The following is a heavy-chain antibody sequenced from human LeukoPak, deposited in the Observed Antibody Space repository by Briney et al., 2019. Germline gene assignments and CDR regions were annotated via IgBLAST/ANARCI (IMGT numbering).Heavy chain of an antibody. D-gene: IGHD3-16*01. J-gene: IGHJ4*02. CDR2: ITNSGGTT. CDR1: GLTFSSHA. V-gene: IGHV3-23*01. Sequence: GGSLRLSCVASGLTFSSHAMTWVRQAPGKGLEWVSGITNSGGTTYHAESVRGRFTISRDSSKNTLYLQMNNLGVEDTAVYYCASRPPSETYYGVLDYWGQGTLVTVSS. CDR3: ASRPPSETYYGVLDY.